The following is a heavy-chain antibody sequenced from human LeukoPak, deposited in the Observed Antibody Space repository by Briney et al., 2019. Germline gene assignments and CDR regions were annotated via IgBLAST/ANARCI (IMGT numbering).Heavy chain of an antibody. V-gene: IGHV4-39*01. CDR1: GGSISSYY. D-gene: IGHD1-26*01. J-gene: IGHJ5*02. CDR2: IYYSGST. CDR3: VRLPGATRYNWFDP. Sequence: SETLSLTCTVSGGSISSYYWGWIRQPAGKGLEWIGSIYYSGSTYYNPSLKSRVTISVDTSKNQFSLKLSSVTAADTAVYYCVRLPGATRYNWFDPWGQGTLVTVSS.